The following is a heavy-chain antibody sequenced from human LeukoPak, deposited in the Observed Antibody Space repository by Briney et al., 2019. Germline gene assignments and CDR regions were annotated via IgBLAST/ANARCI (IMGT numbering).Heavy chain of an antibody. CDR3: AKSRPIFLAAAHTSSFDY. CDR1: GFTFSSYA. CDR2: ISGSGGST. V-gene: IGHV3-23*01. Sequence: GGSPRLSCAASGFTFSSYAMSWVRQAPGKGLEWVSAISGSGGSTYYADSVKGRFTISRDNSKNTLYLQMNSLRAEDTAVYYCAKSRPIFLAAAHTSSFDYWGQGTLVTVSS. J-gene: IGHJ4*02. D-gene: IGHD6-13*01.